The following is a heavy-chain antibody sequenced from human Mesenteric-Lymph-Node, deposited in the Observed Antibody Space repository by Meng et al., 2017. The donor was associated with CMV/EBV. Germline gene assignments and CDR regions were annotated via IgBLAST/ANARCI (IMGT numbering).Heavy chain of an antibody. D-gene: IGHD6-13*01. CDR2: IYGRDLT. V-gene: IGHV3-53*01. CDR3: TTEWMTTAGNRY. CDR1: GLTVTSTF. Sequence: GGSLRLSCAASGLTVTSTFMTWVRQAPGKGLEWVSTIYGRDLTSYADSVKGRFTISRDRSKNTVFLQMNGLRVDDTAVYYCTTEWMTTAGNRYWGQGTLVTVSS. J-gene: IGHJ4*02.